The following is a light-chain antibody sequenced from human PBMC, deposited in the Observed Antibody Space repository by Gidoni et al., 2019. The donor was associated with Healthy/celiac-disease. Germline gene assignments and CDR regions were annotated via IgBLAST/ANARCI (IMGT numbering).Light chain of an antibody. CDR3: QAWDSSTVV. CDR2: QDS. V-gene: IGLV3-1*01. J-gene: IGLJ2*01. Sequence: SYALAQPPSVSVSPGQTASISCSGDKLGDKYACWYQQNPGQSPVLVIYQDSKRPSGIPERFSGSNSGHTATLTISGPQAMDEADYYCQAWDSSTVVFGGGTKLTVL. CDR1: KLGDKY.